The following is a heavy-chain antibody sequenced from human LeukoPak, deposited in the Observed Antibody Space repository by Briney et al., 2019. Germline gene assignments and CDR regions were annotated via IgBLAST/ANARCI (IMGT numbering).Heavy chain of an antibody. D-gene: IGHD1-1*01. J-gene: IGHJ4*02. CDR3: VKGLSSTAPFDY. CDR1: GFTFSNYA. V-gene: IGHV3-23*01. Sequence: GGSLRLSCAASGFTFSNYAMTWVRQAPGKGLDWVSSITGSGYTTYYADSVKGRFTISRDNSKNMLFLQMNSLRAEDTAIYYCVKGLSSTAPFDYWGQGTLVTVSS. CDR2: ITGSGYTT.